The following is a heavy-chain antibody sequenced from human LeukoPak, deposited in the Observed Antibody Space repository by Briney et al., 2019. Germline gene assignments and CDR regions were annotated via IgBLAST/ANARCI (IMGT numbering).Heavy chain of an antibody. D-gene: IGHD3-10*01. Sequence: SETLSLTCTVSGGSIRRSVNYWGWIRQPPGKGLEWIGSIYYSGNTYYNPSLKGRFTISVDTSKNQFSLTLSSVTAADTAVYYCARQEGGGFGELLWDFDFWGQGTLVTVSS. CDR3: ARQEGGGFGELLWDFDF. CDR1: GGSIRRSVNY. J-gene: IGHJ4*02. CDR2: IYYSGNT. V-gene: IGHV4-39*01.